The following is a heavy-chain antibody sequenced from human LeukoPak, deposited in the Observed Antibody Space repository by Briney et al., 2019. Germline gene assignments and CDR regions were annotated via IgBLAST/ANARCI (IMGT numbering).Heavy chain of an antibody. D-gene: IGHD3-10*01. CDR1: GGSISSGGYY. V-gene: IGHV4-31*03. Sequence: SQTLSLTCTVSGGSISSGGYYWSWIRQHPGKGLEWIGYIYYSGSTYYNPSLKSRVTISVDTSKNQFSLKLSSVTAADTAVYYCARGIYYYGSGSYYVFDYWGQGTLVTVSS. CDR3: ARGIYYYGSGSYYVFDY. J-gene: IGHJ4*02. CDR2: IYYSGST.